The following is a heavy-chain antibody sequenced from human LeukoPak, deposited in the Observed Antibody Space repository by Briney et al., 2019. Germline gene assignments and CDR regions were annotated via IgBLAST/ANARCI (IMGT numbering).Heavy chain of an antibody. D-gene: IGHD6-13*01. CDR2: IYYRGST. CDR1: GGSISSSYY. V-gene: IGHV4-39*07. CDR3: ARGRVSSSTWYSTYYYYFYMDV. J-gene: IGHJ6*03. Sequence: PSETLSLTCTVSGGSISSSYYWGWIRQPPGKGLEWIGSIYYRGSTYYNPSLKSRVTISVDPSKNQFSLKVTSVTAADTAMYYCARGRVSSSTWYSTYYYYFYMDVWGKGTTVTVSS.